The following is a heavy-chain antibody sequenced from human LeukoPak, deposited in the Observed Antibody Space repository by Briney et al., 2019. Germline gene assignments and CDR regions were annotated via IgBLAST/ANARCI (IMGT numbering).Heavy chain of an antibody. CDR1: GFTFSSYA. J-gene: IGHJ4*02. CDR2: ISYDGSNK. V-gene: IGHV3-30*04. Sequence: GVSLRLSCAASGFTFSSYAMHWVRQAPGKGLEWVAVISYDGSNKYYADSVKGRFTISRDNSKNTLYLQMNSLRAEDTAVYYCARGGVAVAGIDYWGQGTLVTVSS. CDR3: ARGGVAVAGIDY. D-gene: IGHD6-19*01.